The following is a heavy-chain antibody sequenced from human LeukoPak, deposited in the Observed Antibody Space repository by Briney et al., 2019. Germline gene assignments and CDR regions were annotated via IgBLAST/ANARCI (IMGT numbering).Heavy chain of an antibody. Sequence: HPGGSLRLSCAASGFTFNNYWMTWVRQAPGKGLEWVANINQDGSEKYYVDSVKGRFTISRDNAKNSLYLQMNSLRAEDTAVYYCAEDGYNFCWGQGTLVTVSS. CDR1: GFTFNNYW. CDR3: AEDGYNFC. D-gene: IGHD5-24*01. V-gene: IGHV3-7*01. CDR2: INQDGSEK. J-gene: IGHJ4*02.